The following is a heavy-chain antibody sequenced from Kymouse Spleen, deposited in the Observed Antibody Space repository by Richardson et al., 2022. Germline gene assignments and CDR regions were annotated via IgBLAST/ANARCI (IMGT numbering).Heavy chain of an antibody. Sequence: QVQLQESGPGLVKPSETLSLTCTVSGGSVSSGSYYWSWIRQPPGKGLEWIGYIYYSGSTNYNPSLKSRVTISVDTSKNQFSLKLSSVTAADTAVYYCAREGNSGSYYNRDWFDPWGQGTLVTVSS. J-gene: IGHJ5*02. V-gene: IGHV4-61*01. CDR3: AREGNSGSYYNRDWFDP. CDR1: GGSVSSGSYY. CDR2: IYYSGST. D-gene: IGHD3-10*01.